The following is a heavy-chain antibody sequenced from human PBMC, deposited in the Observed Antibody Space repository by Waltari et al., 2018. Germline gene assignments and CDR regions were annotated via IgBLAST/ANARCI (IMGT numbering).Heavy chain of an antibody. V-gene: IGHV5-51*01. CDR2: IYPGDSDT. Sequence: EVQLVQSGAEVNQPGESLKRCCNGSGYSFTSYWIGWVLLMPGKGLEWMGIIYPGDSDTRYSPSFQGQVTISADKSISTAYLQWSSLKASDTAMYYCARRVSYGDLRGFDYWGQGTLVHISS. J-gene: IGHJ4*02. D-gene: IGHD4-17*01. CDR3: ARRVSYGDLRGFDY. CDR1: GYSFTSYW.